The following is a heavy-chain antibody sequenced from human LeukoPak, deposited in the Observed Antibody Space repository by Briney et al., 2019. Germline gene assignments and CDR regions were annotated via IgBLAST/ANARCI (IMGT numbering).Heavy chain of an antibody. CDR2: IIPIFGTA. Sequence: SVKVSCKASGGTFSSYAISWVRQAPGQGLEWMGGIIPIFGTANYAQKFQGRVTITADESTSTAYMELSSLRSEDTAVYYCARVPYYYDSPPGVDYYYGMDVWGQGTTVTVSS. J-gene: IGHJ6*02. V-gene: IGHV1-69*13. CDR1: GGTFSSYA. D-gene: IGHD3-22*01. CDR3: ARVPYYYDSPPGVDYYYGMDV.